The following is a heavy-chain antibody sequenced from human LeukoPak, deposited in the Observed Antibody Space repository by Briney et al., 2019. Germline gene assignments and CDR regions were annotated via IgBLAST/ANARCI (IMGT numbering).Heavy chain of an antibody. D-gene: IGHD5-24*01. CDR1: GGSFSGYY. Sequence: PSETLSLTCAVYGGSFSGYYWSWIRQPPGKGLEWIGEINHSGSTNYNPSLKSRVTISVDTSKNQFSLKLSSETAADTAVYYCASPYNFDYWGQGTLVTVSS. CDR2: INHSGST. J-gene: IGHJ4*02. CDR3: ASPYNFDY. V-gene: IGHV4-34*01.